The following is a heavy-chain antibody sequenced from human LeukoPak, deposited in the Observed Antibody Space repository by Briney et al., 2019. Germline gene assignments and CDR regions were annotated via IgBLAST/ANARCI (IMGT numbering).Heavy chain of an antibody. V-gene: IGHV3-30*03. CDR1: GFTFSSYG. J-gene: IGHJ4*02. CDR3: ASNGDYGSFDY. D-gene: IGHD4-17*01. Sequence: GGSLRLSCAASGFTFSSYGMHWVRQALGKGLEWVAVISYDGSNKYYADSVKGRFTISRDNSKNTLYLQMNSLRAEDTAVYYCASNGDYGSFDYWGQGTLVTVSS. CDR2: ISYDGSNK.